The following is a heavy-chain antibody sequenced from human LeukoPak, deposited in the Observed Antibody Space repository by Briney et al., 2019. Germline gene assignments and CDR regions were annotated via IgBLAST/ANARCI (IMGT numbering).Heavy chain of an antibody. CDR2: INSDGSST. J-gene: IGHJ4*02. Sequence: GGSLRLSXAASGFTFSSYWMHWVRQAPGKGLVWVSRINSDGSSTSYADSVKGRFTISRDNAKNTLYLQMNSLRAEDTAVYYCAGVRFAGYSSGWYNFDYWGQGTLVTVSS. CDR1: GFTFSSYW. D-gene: IGHD6-19*01. CDR3: AGVRFAGYSSGWYNFDY. V-gene: IGHV3-74*01.